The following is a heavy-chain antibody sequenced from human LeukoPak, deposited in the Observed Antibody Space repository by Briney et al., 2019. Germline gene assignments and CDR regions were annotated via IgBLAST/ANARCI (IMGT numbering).Heavy chain of an antibody. J-gene: IGHJ5*02. D-gene: IGHD6-19*01. V-gene: IGHV1-46*01. CDR2: INPGGRST. Sequence: ASVKVSCKTSGYTFTSYFVHWVRQAPGQGLEWMGMINPGGRSTTYAQKFQGRVTLTRDTSASTVYMELSRLRSDDTAVYYCARGEQWLVTGWFDPWGQGTLVTVSS. CDR3: ARGEQWLVTGWFDP. CDR1: GYTFTSYF.